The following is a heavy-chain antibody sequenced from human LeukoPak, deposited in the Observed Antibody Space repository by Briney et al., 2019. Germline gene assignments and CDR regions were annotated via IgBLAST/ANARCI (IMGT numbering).Heavy chain of an antibody. CDR2: IKQDESEK. Sequence: GGSLRLSCAASGFSFSSYWMSWVRQAPGKGLEWVAHIKQDESEKNYVDSVKGRFIISRDNAKNTLYLQMNSLRAEDTAVYYCARAYVLPLATEYFQHWGQGTLVTVSS. CDR1: GFSFSSYW. V-gene: IGHV3-7*01. J-gene: IGHJ1*01. D-gene: IGHD3-16*01. CDR3: ARAYVLPLATEYFQH.